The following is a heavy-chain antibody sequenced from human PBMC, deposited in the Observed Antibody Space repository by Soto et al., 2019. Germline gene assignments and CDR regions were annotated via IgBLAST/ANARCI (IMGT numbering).Heavy chain of an antibody. D-gene: IGHD3-10*01. CDR1: GYTFTGYY. J-gene: IGHJ4*02. Sequence: ASVKVSCKASGYTFTGYYMHWVRQAPGQGLEWMGWINPNSGGTNYAQKFQGRVTMTRDTSISTAYMELSRLRSDDTAVYYCAITVVRGVMGYFDYWGQGTPVTVSS. CDR2: INPNSGGT. V-gene: IGHV1-2*02. CDR3: AITVVRGVMGYFDY.